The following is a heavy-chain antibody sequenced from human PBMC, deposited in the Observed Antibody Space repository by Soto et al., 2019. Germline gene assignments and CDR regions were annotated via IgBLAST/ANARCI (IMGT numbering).Heavy chain of an antibody. CDR3: AKGESSSAVSYSYYGLDV. CDR1: GYIFSEYY. J-gene: IGHJ6*02. V-gene: IGHV1-2*02. Sequence: GPSVKVSCKASGYIFSEYYIQWVRQAPGQGVECMGWINPNNGGTTYAQKFHGRVTMTRDTSISTAYMELSRLRSDDTAVYFCAKGESSSAVSYSYYGLDVWGQGXTVTVSS. CDR2: INPNNGGT. D-gene: IGHD6-6*01.